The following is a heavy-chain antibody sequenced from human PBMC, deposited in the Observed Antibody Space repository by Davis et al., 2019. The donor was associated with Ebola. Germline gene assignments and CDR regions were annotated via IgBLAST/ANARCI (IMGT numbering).Heavy chain of an antibody. V-gene: IGHV4-39*07. J-gene: IGHJ6*02. CDR2: TYCSGST. Sequence: MPSETLSLTCSISGGSICRGLYLWGWIRKPPGKGLAWIGSTYCSGSTYSNPSLKSRVTISVDTSKNQFSLKLSSVTAADTAVYYCARGRYCTGGVCYYYYYDGMDVWGQGTTVTVSS. CDR1: GGSICRGLYL. CDR3: ARGRYCTGGVCYYYYYDGMDV. D-gene: IGHD2-8*02.